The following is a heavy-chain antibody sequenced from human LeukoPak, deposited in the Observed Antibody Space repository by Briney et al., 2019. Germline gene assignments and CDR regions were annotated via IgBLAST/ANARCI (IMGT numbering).Heavy chain of an antibody. CDR3: ARGTEGYTYGEFDS. Sequence: GGSLRLCCAASGFTFSDYWMHWVRQAPGKGLVWVSRIHRDGSSTTYADSVKGRFTISRDNAKNTLYLQMNSLRAEDTAMYYCARGTEGYTYGEFDSWGQGTLVTVSS. CDR2: IHRDGSST. D-gene: IGHD5-18*01. J-gene: IGHJ5*01. V-gene: IGHV3-74*01. CDR1: GFTFSDYW.